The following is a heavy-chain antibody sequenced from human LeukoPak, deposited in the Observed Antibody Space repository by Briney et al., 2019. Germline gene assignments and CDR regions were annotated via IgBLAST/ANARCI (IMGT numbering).Heavy chain of an antibody. CDR3: ASRKLGNDY. CDR2: IYYSGST. D-gene: IGHD7-27*01. V-gene: IGHV4-39*07. Sequence: PSETLSLTCTVSGGSISSSSYYWGWIRQPPGRGLEWIGSIYYSGSTYYNPSLKSRVTMSVDTSKNQFSLNLSSVTAADTAVYYCASRKLGNDYWGQGTLVTVSS. J-gene: IGHJ4*02. CDR1: GGSISSSSYY.